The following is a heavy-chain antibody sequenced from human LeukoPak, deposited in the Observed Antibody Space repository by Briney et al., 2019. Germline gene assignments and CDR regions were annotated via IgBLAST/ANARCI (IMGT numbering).Heavy chain of an antibody. Sequence: SETLSLTCAVYGGSFSGYYWSWIRQPPGKGLEWIGEINPGGSTNYNPSLKTRFTISVDTSKNQFSLKLSSVTAADTAVYYCERADSTQTFPFDSWGQGTLVTVSS. J-gene: IGHJ4*02. V-gene: IGHV4-34*01. D-gene: IGHD2-2*01. CDR1: GGSFSGYY. CDR2: INPGGST. CDR3: ERADSTQTFPFDS.